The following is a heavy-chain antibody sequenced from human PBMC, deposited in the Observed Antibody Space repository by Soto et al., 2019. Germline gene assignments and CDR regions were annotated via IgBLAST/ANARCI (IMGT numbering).Heavy chain of an antibody. CDR3: ARDRAPYYDYVWGSYRTLGY. CDR1: GGTFSSYA. V-gene: IGHV1-69*13. J-gene: IGHJ4*02. CDR2: IIPIFGTA. Sequence: SVKVSCKASGGTFSSYAISWVRQAPGQGLEWMGGIIPIFGTANYAQKFQGRVTITADESTSTAYMELSSLRSEDTAVYYCARDRAPYYDYVWGSYRTLGYWGQGTLVTVSS. D-gene: IGHD3-16*02.